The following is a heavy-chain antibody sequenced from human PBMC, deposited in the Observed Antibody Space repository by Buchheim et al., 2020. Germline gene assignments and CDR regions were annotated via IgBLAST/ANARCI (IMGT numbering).Heavy chain of an antibody. CDR1: GFTFSSYW. Sequence: EVQLVESGGGLVQPGGSLRLSCVGSGFTFSSYWMSWFRQAPGKGLAWVANINEDGSEKYHVDSVKGRFTISRDNDNSALYLQMNSLRPEDTAVYYCARAQSSSWPAWGQGAL. CDR2: INEDGSEK. J-gene: IGHJ5*02. V-gene: IGHV3-7*01. CDR3: ARAQSSSWPA. D-gene: IGHD6-13*01.